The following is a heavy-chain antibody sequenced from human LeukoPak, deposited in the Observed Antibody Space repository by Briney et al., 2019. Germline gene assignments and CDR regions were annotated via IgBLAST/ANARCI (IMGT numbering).Heavy chain of an antibody. V-gene: IGHV4-61*02. Sequence: SETLSLTCTVSGGSISSGSYYWSWIRQPAGKGLEWIGRIYTSGSTNYNPSLKSRVTISVDTSKNQFSLKLSSVTAADTAVYYCARGNLLDSSGYGYDYWGQGTLVTVSS. CDR3: ARGNLLDSSGYGYDY. J-gene: IGHJ4*02. D-gene: IGHD5-12*01. CDR2: IYTSGST. CDR1: GGSISSGSYY.